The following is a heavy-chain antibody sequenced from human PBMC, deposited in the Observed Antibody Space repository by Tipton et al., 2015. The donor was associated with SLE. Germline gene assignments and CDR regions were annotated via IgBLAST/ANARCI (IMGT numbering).Heavy chain of an antibody. V-gene: IGHV3-7*03. CDR1: GFTFSSYW. CDR3: AKDELGGGDPGMDV. CDR2: IKQDGSEK. J-gene: IGHJ6*02. Sequence: GSLRLSCAASGFTFSSYWMSWVRQAPGKGLEWVANIKQDGSEKYYADSVKGRFTISRDNSKNTLYLQMNSLRAEDTAVYYCAKDELGGGDPGMDVWGQGTTVTVSS. D-gene: IGHD3-16*01.